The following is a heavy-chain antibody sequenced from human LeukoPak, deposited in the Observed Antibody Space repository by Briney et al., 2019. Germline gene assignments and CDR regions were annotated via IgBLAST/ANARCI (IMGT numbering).Heavy chain of an antibody. V-gene: IGHV3-48*01. CDR3: AKSTDNWNDRCPVDY. CDR1: GFTFSSYS. Sequence: GGSLRLSCAASGFTFSSYSMTWVRQAPGKGLEWVSYISSSSSTIYYADSVKGRFTISRDNAKNSLYLQLNSLRAEDTAVYYCAKSTDNWNDRCPVDYWGQGTLVTVSS. CDR2: ISSSSSTI. D-gene: IGHD1-1*01. J-gene: IGHJ4*02.